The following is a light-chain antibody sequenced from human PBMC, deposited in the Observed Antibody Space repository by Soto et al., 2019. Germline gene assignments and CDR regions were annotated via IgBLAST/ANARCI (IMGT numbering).Light chain of an antibody. Sequence: EIQMTQSPSSLSASVGETVTLTCRARHTIATYLNWYRQKSGKVPEFLIYGASSLQRGVPARFTGSGYGTDFTLTISSLQPEDFATYVCQQFYYSAHTSGQGTKLEV. V-gene: IGKV1-39*01. CDR1: HTIATY. CDR2: GAS. CDR3: QQFYYSAHT. J-gene: IGKJ2*01.